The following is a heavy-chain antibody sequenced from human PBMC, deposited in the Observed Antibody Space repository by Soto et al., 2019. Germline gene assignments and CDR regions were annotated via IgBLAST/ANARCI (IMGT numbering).Heavy chain of an antibody. J-gene: IGHJ5*02. CDR1: GFTFRNSA. CDR2: IVVGSGST. D-gene: IGHD1-1*01. Sequence: QMQLVQSGPEVKKPGTSVKVSCKASGFTFRNSAIQWVRQARGQRLEWIGWIVVGSGSTNYAQHFQERVTFTRDMSTGPAYMELSSLTSEDTAVYYCAADRDPTDTYKWVDPWGQGTLVTVSS. V-gene: IGHV1-58*02. CDR3: AADRDPTDTYKWVDP.